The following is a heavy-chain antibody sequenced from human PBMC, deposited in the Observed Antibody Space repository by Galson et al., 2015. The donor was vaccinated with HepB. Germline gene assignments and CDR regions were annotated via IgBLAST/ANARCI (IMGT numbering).Heavy chain of an antibody. V-gene: IGHV3-48*02. CDR3: ARDYAYAFDH. CDR1: GFTYSDYS. CDR2: INSPRYNNI. Sequence: SLRLSCAASGFTYSDYSMNWVRQAPGKGLEWISYINSPRYNNIAYADAVMGRFTISRDNAKNSLYLQMNSLRDEDTGIYYCARDYAYAFDHWGQGSLVTVSS. J-gene: IGHJ4*02. D-gene: IGHD2-2*01.